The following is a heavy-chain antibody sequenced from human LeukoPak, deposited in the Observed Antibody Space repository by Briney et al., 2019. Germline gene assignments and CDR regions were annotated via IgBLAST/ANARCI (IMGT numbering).Heavy chain of an antibody. CDR2: LYSDGRSL. Sequence: GGSLRLSCAASGFTFSNYGMNWVRQPPGKGLVWISRLYSDGRSLTYADSVKGRFTISRDNAKNMLYLQMNSLRPDDTAVYYCARGRGLGEFAVASFDSWGQGTLVTVSS. CDR1: GFTFSNYG. V-gene: IGHV3-74*03. J-gene: IGHJ4*02. D-gene: IGHD3-10*01. CDR3: ARGRGLGEFAVASFDS.